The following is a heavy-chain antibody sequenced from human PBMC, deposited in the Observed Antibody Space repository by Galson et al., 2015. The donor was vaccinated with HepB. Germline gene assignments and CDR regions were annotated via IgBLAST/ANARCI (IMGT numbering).Heavy chain of an antibody. J-gene: IGHJ6*02. CDR2: ISGSGGST. CDR1: GFTFSRYA. D-gene: IGHD2-15*01. CDR3: AMAGWLSAGDPNYYYYYGMDV. V-gene: IGHV3-23*01. Sequence: SLRLSCAASGFTFSRYAMSWVRQAPGKGLEWVSAISGSGGSTYYADSVKGRFTISRDNSKNTLYLQMNSLRAEDTAVYYCAMAGWLSAGDPNYYYYYGMDVWGQGTTVTVSS.